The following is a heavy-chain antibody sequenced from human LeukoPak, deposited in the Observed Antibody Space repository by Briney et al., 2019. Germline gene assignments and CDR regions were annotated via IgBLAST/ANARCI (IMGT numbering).Heavy chain of an antibody. CDR2: IYYSGST. CDR1: GGSISSSSYY. CDR3: ARLVRGVIKPLFDY. D-gene: IGHD3-10*01. J-gene: IGHJ4*02. Sequence: SETLSLTCTVSGGSISSSSYYWGWIRQPPGKGLEWIGSIYYSGSTYYNPSLKSRVTISVDTSKNQFSLKLSSVTAADTAVYYCARLVRGVIKPLFDYWGQGTLVTVSS. V-gene: IGHV4-39*01.